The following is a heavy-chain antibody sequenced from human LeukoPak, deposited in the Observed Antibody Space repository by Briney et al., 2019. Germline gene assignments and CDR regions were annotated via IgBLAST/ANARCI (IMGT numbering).Heavy chain of an antibody. D-gene: IGHD3-10*01. J-gene: IGHJ4*02. CDR3: ARNMVRGVIISAPVY. V-gene: IGHV4-34*01. CDR2: INHSGST. Sequence: SETLSLTCAVYGVSFSGYYWSWIRQPPGEGLEWIGEINHSGSTNYNPSLKSRVTISVDTSKNQFSLKLSSVTAADTAVYYCARNMVRGVIISAPVYWGQGTLVTVSS. CDR1: GVSFSGYY.